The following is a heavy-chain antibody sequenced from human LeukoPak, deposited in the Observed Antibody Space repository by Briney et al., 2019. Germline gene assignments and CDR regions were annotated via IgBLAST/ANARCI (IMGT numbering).Heavy chain of an antibody. CDR2: ISYDGSNK. V-gene: IGHV3-30*03. CDR1: GFTFSSYG. CDR3: ARDYSFDY. Sequence: GGSLRPSCAASGFTFSSYGMHWVRQAPGKGLEWVAVISYDGSNKYYADSVKGRFTISRDNSKNTLYLQMNSLRAEDTAVYYCARDYSFDYWGQGTLVTVSS. J-gene: IGHJ4*02.